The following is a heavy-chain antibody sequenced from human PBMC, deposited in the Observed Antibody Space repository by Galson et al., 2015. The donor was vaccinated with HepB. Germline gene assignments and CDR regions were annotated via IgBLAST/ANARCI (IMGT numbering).Heavy chain of an antibody. CDR3: AKGHSEDYDFWSGYSGDAFDI. J-gene: IGHJ3*02. CDR2: ISGSGGST. V-gene: IGHV3-23*01. Sequence: SLRLSCAASGFTFSSYAMSWVRQAPGKGLEWVSAISGSGGSTYYADSVKGRFTISRDNSKNTLYLQMNSLRAEDTAVYYCAKGHSEDYDFWSGYSGDAFDIWGQGTMVTVSS. CDR1: GFTFSSYA. D-gene: IGHD3-3*01.